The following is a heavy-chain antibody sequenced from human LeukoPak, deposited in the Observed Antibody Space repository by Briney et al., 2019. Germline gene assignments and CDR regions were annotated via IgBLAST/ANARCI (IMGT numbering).Heavy chain of an antibody. Sequence: GGSLRLSCAASGFTVSSNYMSWVRQAPGQGLEWVSVIYSGGSTYYADSVKGRFTISRDNSKNTLYLQMNSLRAEDTAVYYCAKFGGYSYGFVGGVDYWGQGTLVTVSS. D-gene: IGHD5-18*01. V-gene: IGHV3-66*01. CDR2: IYSGGST. J-gene: IGHJ4*02. CDR1: GFTVSSNY. CDR3: AKFGGYSYGFVGGVDY.